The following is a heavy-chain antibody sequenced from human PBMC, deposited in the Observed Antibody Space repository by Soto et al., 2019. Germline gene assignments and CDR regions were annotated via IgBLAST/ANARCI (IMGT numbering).Heavy chain of an antibody. CDR3: AKKVTSGPGSQYFDY. V-gene: IGHV3-23*01. CDR1: GFTFSSYS. J-gene: IGHJ4*02. CDR2: FRTSGDGGTT. Sequence: EVQLLESGGGLVQPGGSLRLSCAASGFTFSSYSTSWVRQAPGRGLEWVSGFRTSGDGGTTYYADSVKGRFTISRDNSKNMLFLQRNRLRAEDRAIYYCAKKVTSGPGSQYFDYWGQGTLVPVSS. D-gene: IGHD3-10*01.